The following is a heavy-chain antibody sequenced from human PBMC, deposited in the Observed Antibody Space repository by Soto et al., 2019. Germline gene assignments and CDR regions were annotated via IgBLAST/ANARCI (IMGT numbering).Heavy chain of an antibody. Sequence: HSATMSITCTVSGGSINSYYWSWIRQPPGKGLEWIGYIYYSGSTNYNPSLKSRVTISVDTSKNQFSLKLGSVTAADTAVYYCARHIVVVTAPDAFDIWGQGTMVTVSS. CDR2: IYYSGST. D-gene: IGHD2-21*02. CDR3: ARHIVVVTAPDAFDI. V-gene: IGHV4-59*01. J-gene: IGHJ3*02. CDR1: GGSINSYY.